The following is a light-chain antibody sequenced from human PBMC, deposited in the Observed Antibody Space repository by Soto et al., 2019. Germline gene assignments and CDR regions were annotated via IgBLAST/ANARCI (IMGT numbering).Light chain of an antibody. Sequence: EIVLTQSPGTLSLSPGERATLSCRASQSVSSSYLAWYQQKPGQAPRLLIYGASTRATDIPDRFSGSGSGTDFTLTISRLEPEYFAVYYCQQYGSSPLYTFGQGTKLEI. CDR3: QQYGSSPLYT. V-gene: IGKV3-20*01. CDR2: GAS. J-gene: IGKJ2*01. CDR1: QSVSSSY.